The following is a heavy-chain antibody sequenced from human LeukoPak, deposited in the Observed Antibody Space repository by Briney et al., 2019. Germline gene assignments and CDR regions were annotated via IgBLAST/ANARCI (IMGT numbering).Heavy chain of an antibody. J-gene: IGHJ3*02. CDR3: ARDRSPGAFDI. CDR2: INPDSGGT. CDR1: GYTFTGYY. V-gene: IGHV1-2*02. Sequence: GASVKVSCKASGYTFTGYYLHWVRQALGQGLEWMGWINPDSGGTNYAQNFQGRVTMTRDTSISTAYMELSRLRSDDTAVYYCARDRSPGAFDIWGQGTMVTVSS.